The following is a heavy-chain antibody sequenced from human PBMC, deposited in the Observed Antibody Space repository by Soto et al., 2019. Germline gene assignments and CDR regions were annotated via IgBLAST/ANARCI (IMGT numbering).Heavy chain of an antibody. CDR2: IHHSGST. D-gene: IGHD4-17*01. Sequence: QVQLQESGPGLVRPSGTLSLTCAVSGGSISSSNWWSWVRQPPGKGLEWIGEIHHSGSTNYNPSLKSRVTMLLDKSINQFSLKLSSVTAADTAVYYCAGKGTTVTTPSFDYWGQGSQVTVSS. CDR3: AGKGTTVTTPSFDY. CDR1: GGSISSSNW. V-gene: IGHV4-4*02. J-gene: IGHJ4*02.